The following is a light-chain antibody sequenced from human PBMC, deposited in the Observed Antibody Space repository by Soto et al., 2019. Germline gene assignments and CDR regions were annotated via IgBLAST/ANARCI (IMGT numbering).Light chain of an antibody. CDR3: LQHKSYRRT. Sequence: DIHITHYPSTLCASVGDRVTITCRASQSISSWLAWNQQKPGKAPKRLIYAASSLQSGVPSRFSGSGSGTEFTLTISSLQPEDFATYYCLQHKSYRRTFGQGTKVDIK. CDR2: AAS. CDR1: QSISSW. V-gene: IGKV1-5*01. J-gene: IGKJ1*01.